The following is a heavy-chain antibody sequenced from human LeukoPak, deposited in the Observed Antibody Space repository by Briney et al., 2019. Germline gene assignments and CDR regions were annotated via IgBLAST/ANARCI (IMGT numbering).Heavy chain of an antibody. CDR3: VREHYFYHMDG. CDR2: VNQGGTEK. V-gene: IGHV3-7*01. CDR1: RFIFCSQW. Sequence: GVSVKLSCAASRFIFCSQWMVWLPQAPGKGLVWVANVNQGGTEKFYVASVKGRFSISRDNAENSLYLQMNSLRAEDTAVYYCVREHYFYHMDGWGEGTTVTVSS. J-gene: IGHJ6*03.